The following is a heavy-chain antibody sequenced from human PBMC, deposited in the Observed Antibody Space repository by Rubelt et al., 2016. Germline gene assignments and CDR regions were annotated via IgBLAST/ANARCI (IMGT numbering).Heavy chain of an antibody. D-gene: IGHD6-13*01. CDR2: IYSGGST. CDR3: ARARMTAAGNPYYYYGMDV. J-gene: IGHJ6*02. Sequence: GKGLEWVSVIYSGGSTYYADSVKGRFTISRDNSKNTLYLQMSSLRSEDTAVYYCARARMTAAGNPYYYYGMDVWGQGTTVTVSS. V-gene: IGHV3-53*05.